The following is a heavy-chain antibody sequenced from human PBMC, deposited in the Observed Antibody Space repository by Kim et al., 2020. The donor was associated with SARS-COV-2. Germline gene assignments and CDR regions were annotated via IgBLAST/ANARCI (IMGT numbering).Heavy chain of an antibody. CDR3: ARLLYYYDSSGYYSH. J-gene: IGHJ4*02. V-gene: IGHV5-10-1*01. D-gene: IGHD3-22*01. CDR1: GYSFTSYW. CDR2: IDPSDSYT. Sequence: GESLKISCKGSGYSFTSYWISWVRQMPGKGLEWMGRIDPSDSYTNYSPSFQGHVTISADKSISTAYLQWSSLKASDTAMYYCARLLYYYDSSGYYSHWGQGTLVTVSS.